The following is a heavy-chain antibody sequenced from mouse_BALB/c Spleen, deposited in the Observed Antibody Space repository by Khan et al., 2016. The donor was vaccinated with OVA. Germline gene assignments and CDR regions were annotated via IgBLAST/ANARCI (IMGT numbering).Heavy chain of an antibody. CDR1: GFTFSSYS. V-gene: IGHV5-6*01. CDR2: ISSGGDYT. J-gene: IGHJ3*01. D-gene: IGHD4-1*01. CDR3: ADHLTGSFAY. Sequence: EVQLVESGGDLVKPGGSLKLSCAASGFTFSSYSMSWVRPTPDKRLEWVASISSGGDYTYYPDSVQGRFTISRDNAKNTLYLQMSDLKSEDTAMYYCADHLTGSFAYGGQGTLVTVSA.